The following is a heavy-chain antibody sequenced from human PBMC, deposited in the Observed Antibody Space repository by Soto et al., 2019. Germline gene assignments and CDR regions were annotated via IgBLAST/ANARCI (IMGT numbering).Heavy chain of an antibody. CDR2: ISGDSGSM. Sequence: ESQLVESGGGLVKPGRSLRLSCVGSGFTFEDYSLHWVRQVPGKGLEWVAGISGDSGSMGYADSVRGRFTVSRDNAKSSLFLQMSGLSPEDTALYYCTKRRSARPGFDAFDLWGQGTMVTVSS. CDR1: GFTFEDYS. V-gene: IGHV3-9*01. CDR3: TKRRSARPGFDAFDL. J-gene: IGHJ3*01.